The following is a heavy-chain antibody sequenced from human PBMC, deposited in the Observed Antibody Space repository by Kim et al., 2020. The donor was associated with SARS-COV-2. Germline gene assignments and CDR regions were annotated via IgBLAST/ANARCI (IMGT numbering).Heavy chain of an antibody. CDR2: ISGSGGST. CDR1: GFTFSSYA. V-gene: IGHV3-23*01. Sequence: GGSLRLSCAASGFTFSSYAMSWVRQAPGKGLELVSAISGSGGSTYYADSVKGRFTISRDNSKKSLYLQMNSLRAEDTAVYYCAKTLYYDSSGYFDYDAFDIWGQGTMVTVSS. J-gene: IGHJ3*02. D-gene: IGHD3-22*01. CDR3: AKTLYYDSSGYFDYDAFDI.